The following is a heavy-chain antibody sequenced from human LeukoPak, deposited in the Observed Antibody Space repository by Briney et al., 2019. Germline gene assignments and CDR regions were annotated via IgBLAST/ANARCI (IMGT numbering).Heavy chain of an antibody. J-gene: IGHJ4*02. D-gene: IGHD3-22*01. V-gene: IGHV3-49*04. CDR3: TRNTYYYDSSGYEPYYFDY. CDR2: IRRKAYGGTT. CDR1: GFTFGDYA. Sequence: GRSLRLSCTASGFTFGDYAMSWVRQAPGKGLEWVGFIRRKAYGGTTEYAASVKGRFTISRDDSKSIAYLQMNSLKTEDTAVYYCTRNTYYYDSSGYEPYYFDYWGQGTLVTVSS.